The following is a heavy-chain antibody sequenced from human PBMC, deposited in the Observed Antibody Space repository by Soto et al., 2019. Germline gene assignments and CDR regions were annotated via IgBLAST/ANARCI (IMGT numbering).Heavy chain of an antibody. J-gene: IGHJ4*02. V-gene: IGHV4-31*03. Sequence: SETVSLTCTVSGGSILNGGHYWTWIRQPPGKGLEWIGKIFFSGNTHYNTALKSRLSFSVDRAKNQFSLNLTSVTAADTAIYYCARDNYGGTLDYSGQATLVPLST. CDR1: GGSILNGGHY. D-gene: IGHD4-17*01. CDR2: IFFSGNT. CDR3: ARDNYGGTLDY.